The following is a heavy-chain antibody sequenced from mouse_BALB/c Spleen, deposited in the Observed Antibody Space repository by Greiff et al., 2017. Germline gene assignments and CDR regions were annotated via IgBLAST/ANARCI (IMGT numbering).Heavy chain of an antibody. CDR1: GYTFSSYW. CDR3: ARKNYLRGFAY. J-gene: IGHJ3*01. D-gene: IGHD1-1*02. V-gene: IGHV1-9*01. CDR2: ILPGSGST. Sequence: QVQLQQSGAELMKPGASVKISCKATGYTFSSYWIEWVKQRPGHGLEWIGEILPGSGSTNYNEKFKGKATFTADTSSNTAYMQLSSLTSEDSAVYYCARKNYLRGFAYWGQGTLVTVSA.